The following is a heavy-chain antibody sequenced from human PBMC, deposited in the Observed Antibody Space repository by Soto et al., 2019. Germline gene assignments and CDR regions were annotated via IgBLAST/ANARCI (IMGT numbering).Heavy chain of an antibody. CDR2: ISAYNGNT. Sequence: GASVKVSCNASGYTFTSYGISWVRQAPGQGLEWMGWISAYNGNTNYAQKLQGRVTMTTDTSTTTAYMELRRLRADDTAVYYSTRRRTARFIAVVTNDAFDIWGQGTMVTVSS. CDR3: TRRRTARFIAVVTNDAFDI. D-gene: IGHD2-21*02. J-gene: IGHJ3*02. CDR1: GYTFTSYG. V-gene: IGHV1-18*04.